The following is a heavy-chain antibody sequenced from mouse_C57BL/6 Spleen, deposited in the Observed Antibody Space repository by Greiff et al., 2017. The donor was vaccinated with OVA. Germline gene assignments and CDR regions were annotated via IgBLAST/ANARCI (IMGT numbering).Heavy chain of an antibody. J-gene: IGHJ2*01. CDR3: AIYDEFDD. V-gene: IGHV1-4*01. Sequence: VQGVESGAELARPGASVKMSCKASGYTFTSYTMHWVKQRPGQGLEWIGYINPSSGYTKYNQKFKDKATLTADKSSSTAYMQLSSLTSEDSAVYYCAIYDEFDDWGQGTTLSVSS. D-gene: IGHD2-12*01. CDR1: GYTFTSYT. CDR2: INPSSGYT.